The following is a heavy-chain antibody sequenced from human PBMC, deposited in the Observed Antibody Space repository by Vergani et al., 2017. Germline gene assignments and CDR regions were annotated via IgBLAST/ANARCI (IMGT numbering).Heavy chain of an antibody. J-gene: IGHJ6*02. CDR1: GYTFTSYD. Sequence: QVQLVQSGAEVKKPGASVKVSCKASGYTFTSYDINWVRQATGQGLEWMGWMNPNSGNTGYAQKFQGRVTMTRNTSISTAYMELSSLRSEDTAVYYCARESWDIVVVPAAGYYYYGMDVWGQGTTVTVSS. V-gene: IGHV1-8*01. D-gene: IGHD2-2*01. CDR3: ARESWDIVVVPAAGYYYYGMDV. CDR2: MNPNSGNT.